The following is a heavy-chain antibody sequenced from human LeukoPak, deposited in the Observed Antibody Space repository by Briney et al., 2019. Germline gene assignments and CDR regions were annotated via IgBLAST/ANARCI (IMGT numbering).Heavy chain of an antibody. CDR2: ISTDGSTT. D-gene: IGHD2-15*01. CDR1: GLTLSSYW. CDR3: ARDHYSGGMGV. Sequence: PGGSLRLSCAASGLTLSSYWMHWVRQAPGTGLVWVSRISTDGSTTNYADSVKGRFTISRDNAKNTLYLQMNGLRAEDTAMYYCARDHYSGGMGVWGQGTTVTVSS. V-gene: IGHV3-74*01. J-gene: IGHJ6*02.